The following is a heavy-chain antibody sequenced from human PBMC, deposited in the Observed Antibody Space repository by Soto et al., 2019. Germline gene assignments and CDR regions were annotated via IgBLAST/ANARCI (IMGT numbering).Heavy chain of an antibody. CDR1: GFTFNNFA. V-gene: IGHV3-23*01. CDR3: AKGGVTIIAVGGSMDV. D-gene: IGHD3-3*01. J-gene: IGHJ6*01. Sequence: GGSLRLSCAASGFTFNNFAMTWVRQAPGKGLEWVSSISGSGPSTYYADSVKGRFTISRDNSKNTLYLQMKSLRAEDTAGYYCAKGGVTIIAVGGSMDVWGQGPTVAASS. CDR2: ISGSGPST.